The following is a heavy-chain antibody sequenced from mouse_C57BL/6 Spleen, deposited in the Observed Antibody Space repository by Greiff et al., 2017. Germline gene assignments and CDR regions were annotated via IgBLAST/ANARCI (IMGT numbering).Heavy chain of an antibody. CDR3: ATPRGNPYYAMDY. D-gene: IGHD2-1*01. V-gene: IGHV1-74*01. J-gene: IGHJ4*01. CDR2: IHPSDSDT. Sequence: VQLQQPGAELVKPGASVKVSCKASGYTFTSYWMHWVKQRPGQGLEWIGRIHPSDSDTNYNQKFKGKATLTVDKSSSTAYMQLSSLTSEDYAVYYCATPRGNPYYAMDYWGQGTSVTVSS. CDR1: GYTFTSYW.